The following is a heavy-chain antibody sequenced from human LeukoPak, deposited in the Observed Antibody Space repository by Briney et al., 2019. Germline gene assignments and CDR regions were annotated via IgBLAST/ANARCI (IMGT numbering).Heavy chain of an antibody. CDR3: ARGDASRDAFDI. V-gene: IGHV1-8*03. Sequence: ASVKVSCKVSGYTLTELSMHWVRQAPGKGLEWMGWMNPNSGNTGYAQKFQGRATITRNTSISTAYMELSSLRSEDTAVYYCARGDASRDAFDIWGQGTMVTVSS. CDR1: GYTLTELS. CDR2: MNPNSGNT. J-gene: IGHJ3*02.